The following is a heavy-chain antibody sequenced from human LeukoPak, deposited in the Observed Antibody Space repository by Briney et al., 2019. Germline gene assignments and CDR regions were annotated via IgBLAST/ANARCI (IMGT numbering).Heavy chain of an antibody. CDR1: GFTFSTFA. CDR2: INRSGGSI. Sequence: PGGSLRLSCAASGFTFSTFAMNWVRQAPGKGLEWVSAINRSGGSIYYADSVKGRFTVSRDNSKNTLYLRMNSLRAEDTAIYYCAKDKDPSMVTSHYFHYWGQGALVTVSS. J-gene: IGHJ4*02. CDR3: AKDKDPSMVTSHYFHY. V-gene: IGHV3-23*01. D-gene: IGHD5-18*01.